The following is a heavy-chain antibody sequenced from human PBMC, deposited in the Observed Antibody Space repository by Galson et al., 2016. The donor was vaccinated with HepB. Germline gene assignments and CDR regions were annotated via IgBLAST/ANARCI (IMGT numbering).Heavy chain of an antibody. D-gene: IGHD6-19*01. CDR1: GFTFSSYG. CDR3: AKDRSGWYYFDY. V-gene: IGHV3-30*18. J-gene: IGHJ4*02. CDR2: ISYDGSTK. Sequence: SLRLSCAASGFTFSSYGMHWVRQAPGKGLEWVAVISYDGSTKYCADSVKGRFTISRDNSKNTLYLQMNSLRAEDTAVYYCAKDRSGWYYFDYWGQGTQVTVSS.